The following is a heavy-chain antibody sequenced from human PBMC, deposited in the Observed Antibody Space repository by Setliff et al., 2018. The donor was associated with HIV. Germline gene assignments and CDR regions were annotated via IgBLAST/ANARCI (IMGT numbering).Heavy chain of an antibody. V-gene: IGHV3-48*03. D-gene: IGHD6-19*01. CDR3: ARDISYGSNWPDY. CDR1: GFTFNSHE. J-gene: IGHJ4*02. Sequence: GGSLRLSCAASGFTFNSHEMNWVRLAPGKGLEWVSYISGSGSTIYYADSVKGRFTISRDNAKNSLYLQMNSLRAEDTAVYYCARDISYGSNWPDYWGQGTLVTVSS. CDR2: ISGSGSTI.